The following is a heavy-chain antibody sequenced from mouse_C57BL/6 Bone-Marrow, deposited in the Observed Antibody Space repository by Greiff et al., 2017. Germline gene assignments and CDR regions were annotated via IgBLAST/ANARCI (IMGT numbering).Heavy chain of an antibody. CDR2: IDPRDGST. V-gene: IGHV1-85*01. CDR3: ARGDYSNLAWFAY. J-gene: IGHJ3*01. CDR1: GYTFTSYD. D-gene: IGHD2-5*01. Sequence: VQLQQSGPELVKPGASVKLSCKASGYTFTSYDIHWVKQRPGQGLEWIGWIDPRDGSTKYNEKFKGKATLTVDTSSSTAYMELHSLTSEDSAVYFCARGDYSNLAWFAYWGQGTLVTVSA.